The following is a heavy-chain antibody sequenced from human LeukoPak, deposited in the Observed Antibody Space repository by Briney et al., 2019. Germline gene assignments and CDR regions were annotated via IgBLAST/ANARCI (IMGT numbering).Heavy chain of an antibody. J-gene: IGHJ6*02. Sequence: SGGSLRLSCVASGFPFSSYWMTWVRQAPGKGLEWVANIKQDGSKKSYVDSVKGRFTISRDNAKNSLYLQMSNLRAEDTAVYSCARGGGLDVWGQGATVTVSS. D-gene: IGHD3-16*01. CDR1: GFPFSSYW. CDR3: ARGGGLDV. CDR2: IKQDGSKK. V-gene: IGHV3-7*03.